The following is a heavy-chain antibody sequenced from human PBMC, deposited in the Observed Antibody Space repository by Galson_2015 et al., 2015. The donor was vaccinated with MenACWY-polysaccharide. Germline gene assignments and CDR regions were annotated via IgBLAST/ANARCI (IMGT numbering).Heavy chain of an antibody. D-gene: IGHD6-13*01. CDR3: AREGSRIVFHAFDT. V-gene: IGHV3-33*01. J-gene: IGHJ3*02. Sequence: VIQYAGSPLVYAASVKGRFTLSRDHSKDPLFLEMNSLGAEDTAVYYCAREGSRIVFHAFDTWGQGTMVTVSS. CDR2: IQYAGSPL.